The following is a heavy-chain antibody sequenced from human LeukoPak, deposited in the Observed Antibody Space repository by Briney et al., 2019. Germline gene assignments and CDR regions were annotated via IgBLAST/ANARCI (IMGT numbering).Heavy chain of an antibody. CDR3: ARDHSQGLDI. J-gene: IGHJ3*02. CDR2: IWYDGSNK. Sequence: GRSLRLSCAASGFTFSSYGMHWVRQATGKGLEWVAVIWYDGSNKYYADSVKGRFTISRDNSKNTLYLQMNSLRAEDTAVYYCARDHSQGLDIWGQGTMVTVSS. V-gene: IGHV3-33*01. CDR1: GFTFSSYG.